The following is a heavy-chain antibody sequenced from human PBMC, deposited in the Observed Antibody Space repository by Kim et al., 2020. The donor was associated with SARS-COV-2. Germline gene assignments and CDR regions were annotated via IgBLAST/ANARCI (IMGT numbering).Heavy chain of an antibody. Sequence: GGSLRLSCAASGFSFSIYDMQWVRQVTGKGLEWVSTISTTGGTYYADSVKGRFTISRENAKNSFYLQMHSLRAGDTALYFCARGAISAAGRNIGSLIDYWGRGTLVTVSP. V-gene: IGHV3-13*04. CDR1: GFSFSIYD. CDR2: ISTTGGT. CDR3: ARGAISAAGRNIGSLIDY. D-gene: IGHD6-13*01. J-gene: IGHJ4*02.